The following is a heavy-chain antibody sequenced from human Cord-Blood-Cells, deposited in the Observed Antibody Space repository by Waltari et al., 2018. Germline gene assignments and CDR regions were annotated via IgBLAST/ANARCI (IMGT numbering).Heavy chain of an antibody. CDR1: GGTFSSYA. J-gene: IGHJ6*02. CDR2: IIPIFGTA. CDR3: ARGGSTVTPRYYYYYGMDV. D-gene: IGHD4-17*01. V-gene: IGHV1-69*01. Sequence: QVQLVQSGAEVKKPGSSVKVSCTASGGTFSSYAISWVRQAPGQGLEWMGGIIPIFGTANYEQKFQGRVTITADESTSTAYMELSSLRSEDTAVYYCARGGSTVTPRYYYYYGMDVWGQGTTVTVSS.